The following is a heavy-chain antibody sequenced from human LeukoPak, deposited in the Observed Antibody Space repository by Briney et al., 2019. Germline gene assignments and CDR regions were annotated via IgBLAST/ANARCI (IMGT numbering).Heavy chain of an antibody. CDR1: GFTFSSYA. CDR3: AKDGRGYSYGYEDYFDY. Sequence: GGSLRLSCAASGFTFSSYAMSWVRQAPGKGLEWVSAINGGGHSTYYADSVKGRFTISRDNSKNTLFLQMNSLRAEDTAVYYCAKDGRGYSYGYEDYFDYWGQGTLVTVSS. V-gene: IGHV3-23*01. J-gene: IGHJ4*02. CDR2: INGGGHST. D-gene: IGHD5-18*01.